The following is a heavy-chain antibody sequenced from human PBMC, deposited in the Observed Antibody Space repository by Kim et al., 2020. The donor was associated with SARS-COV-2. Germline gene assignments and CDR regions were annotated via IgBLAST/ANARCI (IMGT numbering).Heavy chain of an antibody. CDR3: AKSGAPLAGTSWYLYFQH. J-gene: IGHJ1*01. V-gene: IGHV3-23*01. Sequence: GGSLRLSCAASGFTFRSYVLTWVRQAPGKGLEWVSTISDNGGATYYADSVKGRFTISRDNSKNTLYLQMDSLRAEDTAVYYCAKSGAPLAGTSWYLYFQHWGQGTLVTVSS. D-gene: IGHD6-19*01. CDR1: GFTFRSYV. CDR2: ISDNGGAT.